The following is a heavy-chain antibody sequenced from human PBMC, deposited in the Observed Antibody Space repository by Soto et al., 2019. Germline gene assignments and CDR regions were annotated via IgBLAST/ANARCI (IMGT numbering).Heavy chain of an antibody. CDR3: ARGLRRWLQLELHFDY. CDR2: ISAYNGNT. J-gene: IGHJ4*02. Sequence: ASVKVSCKASGYTFTSYGISWVRQAPGQGLEWMGWISAYNGNTNYAQKLQGRVTMTTDTSTSTAYMELRSLRSDDTAVYYCARGLRRWLQLELHFDYWGKGTLVTVFS. CDR1: GYTFTSYG. V-gene: IGHV1-18*01. D-gene: IGHD5-12*01.